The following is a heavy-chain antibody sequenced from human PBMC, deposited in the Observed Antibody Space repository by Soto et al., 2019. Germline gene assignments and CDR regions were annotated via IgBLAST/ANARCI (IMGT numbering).Heavy chain of an antibody. Sequence: EVQLLESGGDLLQPGGSLRLSCLASGITFGSRAMGWVRQAPGEGLEWVSSITDSGGDAKYADSVRGRFTISRENSKNTLYLQMSSLRAEDSAVYYCARGSTDSYPGSRIFDFWGRGTLVTVSS. J-gene: IGHJ4*02. CDR2: ITDSGGDA. V-gene: IGHV3-23*01. D-gene: IGHD3-10*01. CDR1: GITFGSRA. CDR3: ARGSTDSYPGSRIFDF.